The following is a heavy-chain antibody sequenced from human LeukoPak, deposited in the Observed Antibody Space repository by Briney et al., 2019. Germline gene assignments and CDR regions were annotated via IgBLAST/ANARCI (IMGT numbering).Heavy chain of an antibody. V-gene: IGHV4-61*02. CDR1: GGSISSGSYY. D-gene: IGHD3-16*02. J-gene: IGHJ4*02. CDR3: AREPAYYDYVWGSYRSTQPLDY. CDR2: IYTSGST. Sequence: SQTLSPTCTVSGGSISSGSYYWSWTRQPAGKGLEWIGRIYTSGSTNYNPSLKSRVTISVDTSKNQFSLKLSSVTAADTAVYYCAREPAYYDYVWGSYRSTQPLDYWGQGTLVTVSS.